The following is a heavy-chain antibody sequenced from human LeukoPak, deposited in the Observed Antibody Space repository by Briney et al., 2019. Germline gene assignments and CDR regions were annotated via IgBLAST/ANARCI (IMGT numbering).Heavy chain of an antibody. CDR1: SGSISSYY. Sequence: PSETLSLTCTVSSGSISSYYWSWIRQPPGKGLEWIGYIYYSGSTNYNPSLKSRVTISVDTSKNQFSLKLSSVTAADTAVYYCARGAGSFADWGQGTLVTVSS. CDR3: ARGAGSFAD. CDR2: IYYSGST. D-gene: IGHD1-14*01. J-gene: IGHJ4*02. V-gene: IGHV4-59*01.